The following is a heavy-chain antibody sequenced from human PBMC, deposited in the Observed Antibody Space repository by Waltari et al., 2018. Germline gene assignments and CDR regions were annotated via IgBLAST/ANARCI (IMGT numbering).Heavy chain of an antibody. CDR3: VRDLYGRDDV. CDR1: GFTFRTFW. J-gene: IGHJ3*01. CDR2: IKSDGSST. Sequence: EVQLVESGCGLFQPGGSLRLSCEASGFTFRTFWMHWVRQLPGKGLVWVSHIKSDGSSTNYGDSVEGRFTISRDNAKNILYLQMNSLRAEDTAVYYCVRDLYGRDDVWGQGTMVTVSS. V-gene: IGHV3-74*01. D-gene: IGHD2-8*01.